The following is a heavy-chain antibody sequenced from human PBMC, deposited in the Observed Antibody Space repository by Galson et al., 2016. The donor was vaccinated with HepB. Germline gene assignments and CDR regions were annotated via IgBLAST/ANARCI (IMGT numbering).Heavy chain of an antibody. CDR2: IKQGGSEK. CDR1: GFSFSTYR. V-gene: IGHV3-7*01. D-gene: IGHD6-13*01. J-gene: IGHJ4*02. CDR3: VRLRWSRDDSEEDY. Sequence: SLRLSCAASGFSFSTYRMSWVRQAPGKGLEWVANIKQGGSEKYYMDSVKGRFTTSRDNAEQSLLLQMSSLRVEDTAVYYCVRLRWSRDDSEEDYWGQGTPVIVSS.